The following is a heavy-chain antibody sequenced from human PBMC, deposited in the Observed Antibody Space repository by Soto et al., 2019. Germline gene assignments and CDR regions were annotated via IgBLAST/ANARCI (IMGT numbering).Heavy chain of an antibody. CDR2: INEDVSAT. CDR1: GFTFSNYW. CDR3: ARDAPLHSTGETYYWGFDC. D-gene: IGHD2-8*02. Sequence: EVQLVESGGGLVQPGGSLRLSCAASGFTFSNYWMSWVRQAPGKGLEWVADINEDVSATYFVDSLKGRFTSSRDNDKNSLYLQMNSLRAEDTAVYFCARDAPLHSTGETYYWGFDCCGEGTLVTVSS. V-gene: IGHV3-7*01. J-gene: IGHJ4*02.